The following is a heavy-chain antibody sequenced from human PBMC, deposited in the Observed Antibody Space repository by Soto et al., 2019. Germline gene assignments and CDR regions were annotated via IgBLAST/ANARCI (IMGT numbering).Heavy chain of an antibody. Sequence: QVQLVESGGGLVKPGGSLRLSCAASGFTFSDYYMSWIRQAPGKGLEWVSYISSRGSTIYYADSVKGRFTISRDNAKNSLYLQMNSLRAEDTAVYYCARDGVVATIGRHSYYYYYGMDAWGQGTTVTVSS. D-gene: IGHD5-12*01. J-gene: IGHJ6*02. CDR3: ARDGVVATIGRHSYYYYYGMDA. CDR2: ISSRGSTI. V-gene: IGHV3-11*01. CDR1: GFTFSDYY.